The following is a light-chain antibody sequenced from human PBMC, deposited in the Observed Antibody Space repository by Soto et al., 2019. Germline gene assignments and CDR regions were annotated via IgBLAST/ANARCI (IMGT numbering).Light chain of an antibody. CDR1: QDIAAY. CDR2: AAS. CDR3: PQAYSFTIT. J-gene: IGKJ5*01. V-gene: IGKV1D-12*01. Sequence: DIHVTQSPSSVSASVGYIFTITCRASQDIAAYLAWYQHKQGRAPELLIHAASSLQSGVPSRLRGSGYGTDLTITINSMKNEEFETYYCPQAYSFTITFGHPTRLEIK.